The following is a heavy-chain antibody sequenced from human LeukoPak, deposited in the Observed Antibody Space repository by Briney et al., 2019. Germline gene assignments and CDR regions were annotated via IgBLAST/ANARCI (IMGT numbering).Heavy chain of an antibody. CDR1: GFTFSDYA. J-gene: IGHJ4*02. V-gene: IGHV3-23*01. CDR3: AKGGFSSGSNLYYFDH. CDR2: IGGNGVTT. Sequence: GGSLRLSCEASGFTFSDYAMRWVRQAPGKGLEWGSSIGGNGVTTHYADSVKGRFTISRDNPKNTLYLQMNSLRAEDTAVYYCAKGGFSSGSNLYYFDHWGQGTLVTVSS. D-gene: IGHD5-18*01.